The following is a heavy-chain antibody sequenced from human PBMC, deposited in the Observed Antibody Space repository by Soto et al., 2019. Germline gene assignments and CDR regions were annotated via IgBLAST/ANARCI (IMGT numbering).Heavy chain of an antibody. V-gene: IGHV1-69*01. J-gene: IGHJ5*02. CDR3: ASAGGERDDGDYGWFDP. Sequence: QVQLVQSGAEVKKPGSSVKVSCKASGGTFSSYAISWVRQSPGQGLEWMGGIIPIFGTANYAQKFQGRVTITASESTITAYMELSSLRAEATYVYYCASAGGERDDGDYGWFDPWGQGTLVTVSS. CDR1: GGTFSSYA. D-gene: IGHD4-17*01. CDR2: IIPIFGTA.